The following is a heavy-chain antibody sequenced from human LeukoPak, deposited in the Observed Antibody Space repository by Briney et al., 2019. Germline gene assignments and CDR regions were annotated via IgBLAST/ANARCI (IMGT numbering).Heavy chain of an antibody. CDR3: ARDSAYSYVAFGS. CDR1: GGTFSSYA. V-gene: IGHV1-69*05. Sequence: SVKVSCKASGGTFSSYAISWVRQAPGQGLEWMGGIIPIFGTASYAQKFQGRVTITTDESTSTAYMELSSLRSDDTAVYYCARDSAYSYVAFGSWGQGTLVTVSS. D-gene: IGHD5-18*01. CDR2: IIPIFGTA. J-gene: IGHJ4*02.